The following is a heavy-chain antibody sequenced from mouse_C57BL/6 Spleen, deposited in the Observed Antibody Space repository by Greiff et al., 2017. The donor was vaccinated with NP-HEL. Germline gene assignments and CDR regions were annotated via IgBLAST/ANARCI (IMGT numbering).Heavy chain of an antibody. CDR3: ARRGAYYSNYFDY. J-gene: IGHJ2*01. V-gene: IGHV5-16*01. CDR1: GFTFSDYY. Sequence: EVMLVESEGGLVQPGSSMKLSCTASGFTFSDYYMAWVRQVPEKGLEWVANINYDGSSTYYLDSLKSRFIISRDNAKNILYLQMSSLKSEDTATYYCARRGAYYSNYFDYWGQGTTLTVSS. CDR2: INYDGSST. D-gene: IGHD2-5*01.